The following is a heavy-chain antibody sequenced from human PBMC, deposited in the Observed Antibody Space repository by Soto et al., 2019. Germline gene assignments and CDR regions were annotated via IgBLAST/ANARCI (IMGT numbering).Heavy chain of an antibody. CDR1: GGSISSGGYS. CDR3: ANLITSPAYDAFDI. Sequence: QLQLQESGSGLVKPSQTLSLTCAVSGGSISSGGYSWSWIRQPPGKGLEWIGYIYHSGSTYYNPSLKSRVTISVDRSKNQFSLKLSSVTAADTAVYYCANLITSPAYDAFDIWGQGTMVTVSS. V-gene: IGHV4-30-2*01. J-gene: IGHJ3*02. CDR2: IYHSGST. D-gene: IGHD1-20*01.